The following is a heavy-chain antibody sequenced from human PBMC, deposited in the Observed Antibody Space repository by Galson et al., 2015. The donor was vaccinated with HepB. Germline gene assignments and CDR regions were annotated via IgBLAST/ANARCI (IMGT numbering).Heavy chain of an antibody. Sequence: SVKVSCKASGFTFTSYSMHWVRQAPGQGLEWMGWINPNSGGTNYAQKLQGTVTMTRDTSISTAYMELGRLRSDDTAEYYGARGDIWAGSAALRPRDSGRCFDLWGRGALVTVSS. CDR2: INPNSGGT. V-gene: IGHV1-2*02. D-gene: IGHD3-16*01. CDR3: ARGDIWAGSAALRPRDSGRCFDL. CDR1: GFTFTSYS. J-gene: IGHJ2*01.